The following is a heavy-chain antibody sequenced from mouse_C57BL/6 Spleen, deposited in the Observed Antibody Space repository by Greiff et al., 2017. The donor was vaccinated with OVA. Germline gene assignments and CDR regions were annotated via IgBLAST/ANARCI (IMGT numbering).Heavy chain of an antibody. CDR1: GFTFSSYT. V-gene: IGHV5-9*01. CDR2: ISGGGGNT. J-gene: IGHJ1*03. CDR3: ARPHFDV. Sequence: EVMLVESGGGLVKPGGSLKLSCAASGFTFSSYTMSVRQTPEKRLEWVATISGGGGNTYYPDSVKGRFTISRDNAKNTLYLQMSSLRSEDTALYYCARPHFDVWGTGTTVTVSS.